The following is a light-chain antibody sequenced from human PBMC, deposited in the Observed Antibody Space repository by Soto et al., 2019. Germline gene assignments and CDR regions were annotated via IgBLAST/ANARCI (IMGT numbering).Light chain of an antibody. CDR2: DSS. V-gene: IGKV3-11*01. CDR1: QSVSKY. CDR3: QQRRVWPLT. J-gene: IGKJ4*01. Sequence: VLTQSPAILSLSPGERATLSCRASQSVSKYLAWYQQRPGQAPRLLIYDSSNRATGVPARFSASGSGTDFTLTISSLAPEDFAVYYCQQRRVWPLTFGGGTKVDIK.